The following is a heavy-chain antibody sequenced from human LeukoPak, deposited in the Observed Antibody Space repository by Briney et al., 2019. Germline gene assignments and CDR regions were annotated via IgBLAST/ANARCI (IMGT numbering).Heavy chain of an antibody. CDR3: ARGRTESTDYYYYGMDV. D-gene: IGHD3/OR15-3a*01. CDR1: GGSFSGYY. Sequence: SETLSLTCAVYGGSFSGYYWSWIRQPPGKGLEWIGEINHSGSTNYNPSLKSRVTISVDTSKNQFSLRLSSVTAADTAVYYCARGRTESTDYYYYGMDVWGQGTTVTVSS. J-gene: IGHJ6*02. V-gene: IGHV4-34*01. CDR2: INHSGST.